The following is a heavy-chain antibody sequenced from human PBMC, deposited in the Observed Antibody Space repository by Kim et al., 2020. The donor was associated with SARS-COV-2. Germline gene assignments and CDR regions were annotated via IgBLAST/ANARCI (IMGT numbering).Heavy chain of an antibody. CDR2: ISGSGGST. J-gene: IGHJ6*02. CDR3: AKGTDASMVRGVTHYYYGMDV. D-gene: IGHD3-10*01. CDR1: GFTFSSYA. V-gene: IGHV3-23*01. Sequence: GGSLRLSCAASGFTFSSYAMSWVRQAPGKGLEWVSAISGSGGSTYYADSVKGRFTISRDNSKNTLYLQMNSLRAEDTAVYYCAKGTDASMVRGVTHYYYGMDVWGQGTTVTVSS.